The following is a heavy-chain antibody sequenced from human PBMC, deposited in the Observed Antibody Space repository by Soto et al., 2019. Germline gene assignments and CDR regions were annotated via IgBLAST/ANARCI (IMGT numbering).Heavy chain of an antibody. V-gene: IGHV3-66*01. Sequence: EVQLVESGGGLVQPGGSLRLSCVASGFTVSSNYMSWVRQAPGKGLGWVSVIYSGGSTYYADSVKGRFTISRDNSKNTLYLQMNSLRAEDTAVYYCARGVGYCSSTSCYALNYYFDYWGQGTLVTVSS. CDR2: IYSGGST. CDR3: ARGVGYCSSTSCYALNYYFDY. CDR1: GFTVSSNY. D-gene: IGHD2-2*01. J-gene: IGHJ4*02.